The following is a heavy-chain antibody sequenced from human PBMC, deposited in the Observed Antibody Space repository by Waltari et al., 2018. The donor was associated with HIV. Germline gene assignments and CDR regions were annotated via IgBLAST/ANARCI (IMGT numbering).Heavy chain of an antibody. D-gene: IGHD3-10*01. CDR3: ARGRGRAFDI. Sequence: QVQLVESGGGGVQPGRSLRLSGAAAGFSFSIYAMHWVRQAPGKGLEWVAVIWSESTNKYYVDSVKGRFTVSRDNSENKVYLQMNSLRADDTAVYYCARGRGRAFDIWGQGTMVIVSS. CDR2: IWSESTNK. CDR1: GFSFSIYA. V-gene: IGHV3-33*04. J-gene: IGHJ3*02.